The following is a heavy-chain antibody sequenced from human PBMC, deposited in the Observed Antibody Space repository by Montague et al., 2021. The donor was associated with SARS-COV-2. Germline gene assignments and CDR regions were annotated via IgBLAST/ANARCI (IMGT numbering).Heavy chain of an antibody. V-gene: IGHV4-34*01. CDR2: INHSGST. CDR1: GGSFSGYY. Sequence: SETLSLTCAVYGGSFSGYYWSWIRQPPGKGLEWIGEINHSGSTNXNPSLKSRVTISADTSKNQFSLKLSSVTAADTAVYYCARGYDYVWGSYRYTYYFDYWGQGTLVTVSS. D-gene: IGHD3-16*02. CDR3: ARGYDYVWGSYRYTYYFDY. J-gene: IGHJ4*02.